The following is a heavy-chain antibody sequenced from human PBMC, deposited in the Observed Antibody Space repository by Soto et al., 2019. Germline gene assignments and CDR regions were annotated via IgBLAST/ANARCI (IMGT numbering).Heavy chain of an antibody. D-gene: IGHD6-13*01. CDR3: AKYRHPDGTWTFDH. V-gene: IGHV3-23*01. CDR1: GFTFTTYT. CDR2: INGGQGRT. Sequence: EVQMLESGGHLVQPGGSLRLSCAASGFTFTTYTMNWVRQAPGKGLEWVSAINGGQGRTYYADSVKGRFTISRDNSKKMLFLQMYSLRAEDTAVYYCAKYRHPDGTWTFDHWGQGTPVTVSS. J-gene: IGHJ4*02.